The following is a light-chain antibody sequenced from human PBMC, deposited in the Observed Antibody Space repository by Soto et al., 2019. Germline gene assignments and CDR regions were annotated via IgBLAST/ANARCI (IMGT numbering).Light chain of an antibody. CDR1: QSITRSY. Sequence: ELVLTQSPGSLSLSPGARATISCRASQSITRSYSAWYQQKPGQAPRLLIYAKSNRASGVPARFSGSGSGTDFTLTISRLEPEDFAVYYCQHFVNSLTWTFGQGTKVDI. V-gene: IGKV3-20*01. CDR2: AKS. J-gene: IGKJ1*01. CDR3: QHFVNSLTWT.